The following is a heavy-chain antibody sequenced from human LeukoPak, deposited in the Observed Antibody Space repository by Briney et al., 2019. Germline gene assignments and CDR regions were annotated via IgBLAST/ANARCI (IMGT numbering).Heavy chain of an antibody. D-gene: IGHD5-18*01. CDR2: IYTSGST. J-gene: IGHJ6*03. V-gene: IGHV4-4*07. CDR3: ARGSGDTAMGHYYYYYYMDV. CDR1: GGSISSYY. Sequence: SETLSLTCTVSGGSISSYYWSWIRQPAGKGLEWIGRIYTSGSTNYNPSLKSRVTMSVDTSKNQFSLKLSSVTAADTAAYYCARGSGDTAMGHYYYYYYMDVWGKGTTVTVSS.